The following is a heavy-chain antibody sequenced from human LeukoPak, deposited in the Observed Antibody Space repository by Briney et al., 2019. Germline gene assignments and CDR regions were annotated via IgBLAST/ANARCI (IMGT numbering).Heavy chain of an antibody. CDR2: VNGGDGDT. D-gene: IGHD1-26*01. V-gene: IGHV1-3*01. J-gene: IGHJ4*02. CDR3: ARDLDQYSGRFGGFGHDF. Sequence: GASVKVSCKASGYTFTSFAIHWVRQAPGQRLEWMGWVNGGDGDTKYLQNFRGRVTITRDTSASTSYMELRSLRSDDTAVYYCARDLDQYSGRFGGFGHDFWGQGTLVTVSS. CDR1: GYTFTSFA.